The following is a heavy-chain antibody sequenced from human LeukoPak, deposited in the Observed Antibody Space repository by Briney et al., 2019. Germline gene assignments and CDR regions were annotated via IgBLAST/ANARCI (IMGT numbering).Heavy chain of an antibody. Sequence: QAGGSLRLSCAASGFTFTTYWMSWVRQAPGKGLEWVSSISGSGGSTYYADSVKGRFSISRDNSKNTLYLQVNSLRADDTAVYYCANSGLNRFEYRGQGALVTVSS. CDR2: ISGSGGST. CDR3: ANSGLNRFEY. D-gene: IGHD2-15*01. V-gene: IGHV3-23*01. J-gene: IGHJ4*02. CDR1: GFTFTTYW.